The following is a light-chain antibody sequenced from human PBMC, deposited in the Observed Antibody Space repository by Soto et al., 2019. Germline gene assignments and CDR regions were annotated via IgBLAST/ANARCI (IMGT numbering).Light chain of an antibody. CDR1: QIVSSS. Sequence: EIVLTQSPATLSLSPGERATLSCRASQIVSSSLAWYQQKPGPTPRLLIYDASNRATGIPARFSGSGSGTDFTLTVSSLAPEDFAVYYCKQRSSWPLTFGGGTKVENK. CDR3: KQRSSWPLT. V-gene: IGKV3-11*01. CDR2: DAS. J-gene: IGKJ4*01.